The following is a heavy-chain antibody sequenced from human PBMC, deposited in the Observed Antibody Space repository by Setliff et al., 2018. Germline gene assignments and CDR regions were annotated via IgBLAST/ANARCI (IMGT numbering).Heavy chain of an antibody. V-gene: IGHV4-59*08. D-gene: IGHD3-22*01. CDR1: GGSISRYH. CDR3: ARHRRDSSGNYFVGLYYFDY. J-gene: IGHJ4*02. CDR2: IQTSGTT. Sequence: SETLSLTCTVSGGSISRYHWSWIRQPPGKGLEWIGYIQTSGTTNYNPSLKSRVTISVDTSKNQFSLNLYSVTAADTAVYYCARHRRDSSGNYFVGLYYFDYWGQGTPVTVSS.